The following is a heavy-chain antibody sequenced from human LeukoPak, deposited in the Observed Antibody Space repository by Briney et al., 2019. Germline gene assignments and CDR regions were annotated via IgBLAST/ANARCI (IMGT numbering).Heavy chain of an antibody. D-gene: IGHD2-2*01. CDR2: TYYRSTWYN. Sequence: SQTLSLTCAISGDGVSSNSVTWNWIRPSPSRGLEWLGRTYYRSTWYNDYAVSVRGRITVNPDTPKNQFSLHLNSVTPEDTAVYYCARRLTQYDCFDPWGQGILVTVSS. J-gene: IGHJ5*02. CDR3: ARRLTQYDCFDP. V-gene: IGHV6-1*01. CDR1: GDGVSSNSVT.